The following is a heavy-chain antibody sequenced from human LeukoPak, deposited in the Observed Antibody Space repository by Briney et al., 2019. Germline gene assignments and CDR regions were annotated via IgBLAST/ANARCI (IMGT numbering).Heavy chain of an antibody. V-gene: IGHV1-8*03. CDR2: MNPNSGNT. Sequence: ASVKVSCKASGYTFTSYDINWVRQATGQGLEWMGWMNPNSGNTGCAQKFQGRVTITRNTSISTAYMELSSLRSEDTAVYYCARALAETPLAYCGGDCYSSLYSGGWFDPWGQGTLVTVSS. D-gene: IGHD2-21*02. CDR1: GYTFTSYD. J-gene: IGHJ5*02. CDR3: ARALAETPLAYCGGDCYSSLYSGGWFDP.